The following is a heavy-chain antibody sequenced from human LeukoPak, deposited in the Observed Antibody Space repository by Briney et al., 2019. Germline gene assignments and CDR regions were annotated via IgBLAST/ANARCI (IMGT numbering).Heavy chain of an antibody. CDR1: GYTFTGYY. Sequence: GXSVKVSCKASGYTFTGYYMHWVRQAPGQGLEWMGWINPNSGGTNYAQKFQGWVTMTRDTSISTAYMELSRLRSDDTAVYYCARDQYRGIAATEPYYYYGMDVWGQGTTVTVSS. D-gene: IGHD6-13*01. V-gene: IGHV1-2*04. J-gene: IGHJ6*02. CDR2: INPNSGGT. CDR3: ARDQYRGIAATEPYYYYGMDV.